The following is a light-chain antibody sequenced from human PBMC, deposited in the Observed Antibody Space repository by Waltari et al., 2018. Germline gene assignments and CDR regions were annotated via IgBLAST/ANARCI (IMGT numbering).Light chain of an antibody. CDR2: DVS. V-gene: IGLV2-11*02. Sequence: QSALTQPRSVSGSPGQSVTISCTGSSSGVGGCNGVAWYQHFPGKGPKVLIYDVSKRLSGVPDRFSGSKAGNTASLTISGLPAEDEAAYYCCSYAGTYTFFVFGSGTEVTVL. J-gene: IGLJ1*01. CDR1: SSGVGGCNG. CDR3: CSYAGTYTFFV.